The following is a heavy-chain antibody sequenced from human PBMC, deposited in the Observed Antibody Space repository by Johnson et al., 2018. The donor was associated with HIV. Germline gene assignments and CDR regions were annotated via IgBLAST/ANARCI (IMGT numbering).Heavy chain of an antibody. D-gene: IGHD3-10*01. CDR3: ARGTYYYGSGNAFDM. CDR2: ISIDGNSR. CDR1: GFSLRTYG. J-gene: IGHJ3*02. V-gene: IGHV3-30*03. Sequence: VQLLESGGGVVQPGRSLRLSCAATGFSLRTYGMHWVRQAPGKGLEWVAVISIDGNSRYYADSVKGRFTISRDNSKKTLYLQMNSLRAEDTAVYYCARGTYYYGSGNAFDMWGQGTMVTVSS.